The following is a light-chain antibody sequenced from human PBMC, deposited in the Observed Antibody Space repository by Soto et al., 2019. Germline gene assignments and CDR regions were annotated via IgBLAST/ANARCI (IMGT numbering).Light chain of an antibody. CDR2: EVS. Sequence: QSALTQPPSVSGSPGQSVTISCTGTSSDIGSYNHVSWYQQPPGTAPKVIIYEVSNRPSGVPDRFSGSNSGNTASLTISGLRAEAEAVDTSSLKPSTTTRVSGEGTKPTDL. V-gene: IGLV2-18*01. J-gene: IGLJ3*02. CDR3: SLKPSTTTRV. CDR1: SSDIGSYNH.